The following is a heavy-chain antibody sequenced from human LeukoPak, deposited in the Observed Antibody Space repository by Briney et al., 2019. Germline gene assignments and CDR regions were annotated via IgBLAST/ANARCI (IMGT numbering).Heavy chain of an antibody. V-gene: IGHV3-23*01. CDR2: ISPSGDIT. CDR1: GFTFSNHG. CDR3: AKGSRQLPFDY. Sequence: PGGTLGLSCAASGFTFSNHGRNWVRQAPGKGLEWVSGISPSGDITYYADSVKGRFTISRDNSKNTLYLEVISLTAEDTAVYYCAKGSRQLPFDYWGQGTLVTVSS. D-gene: IGHD5-18*01. J-gene: IGHJ4*02.